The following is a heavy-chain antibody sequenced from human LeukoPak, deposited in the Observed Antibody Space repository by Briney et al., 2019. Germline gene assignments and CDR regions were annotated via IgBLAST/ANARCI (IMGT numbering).Heavy chain of an antibody. D-gene: IGHD3-9*01. CDR1: GFTFSSYW. Sequence: GGSLRLSCAASGFTFSSYWMSWVRQAPGKGLEWVAFIRYDGSNKYYADSVKGRFTISRDNSKNTLYLQMNSLRAEDTAVYYCAKVGPPDILTGYNYYYYMDVWGKGTTVTISS. V-gene: IGHV3-30*02. CDR2: IRYDGSNK. J-gene: IGHJ6*03. CDR3: AKVGPPDILTGYNYYYYMDV.